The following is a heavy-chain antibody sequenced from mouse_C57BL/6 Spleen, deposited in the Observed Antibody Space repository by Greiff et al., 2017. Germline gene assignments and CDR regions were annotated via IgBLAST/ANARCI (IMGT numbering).Heavy chain of an antibody. V-gene: IGHV7-3*01. CDR3: ASFNWGYAMDY. J-gene: IGHJ4*01. Sequence: EVKLVESGGGLVQPGGSLSLSCAASGFTFTDYYMSWVRQPPGEALEWLGFIRNKANGYTTDYSALVKGRFTISRNNSQSILYLQMNALRADASATYCCASFNWGYAMDYWGQGTSVTVSS. D-gene: IGHD4-1*02. CDR1: GFTFTDYY. CDR2: IRNKANGYTT.